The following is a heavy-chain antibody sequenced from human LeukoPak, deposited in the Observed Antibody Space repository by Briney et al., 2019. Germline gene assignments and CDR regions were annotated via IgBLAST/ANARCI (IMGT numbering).Heavy chain of an antibody. J-gene: IGHJ4*02. CDR3: ALEGGFDGGNPNLFDY. Sequence: SETLSLTCTVSGGSISSSSYYWGWIRQPPGKGLEWIGSIYYSGSTYYNPSLKSRVTISVDTSKNQFSLKLSSVTAADTAVYYCALEGGFDGGNPNLFDYWGQGTLVTVSS. V-gene: IGHV4-39*07. CDR1: GGSISSSSYY. D-gene: IGHD4-23*01. CDR2: IYYSGST.